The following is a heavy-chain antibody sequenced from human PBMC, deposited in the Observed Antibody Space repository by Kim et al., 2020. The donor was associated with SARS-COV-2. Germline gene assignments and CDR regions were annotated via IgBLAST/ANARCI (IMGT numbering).Heavy chain of an antibody. J-gene: IGHJ4*02. CDR3: ARNDHFDY. CDR2: DSNI. D-gene: IGHD1-1*01. Sequence: DSNIKYSPSFQGQVTFSADKSSSTAYLQWSSLKASDTAMYYCARNDHFDYWGQGTLVTVSS. V-gene: IGHV5-51*01.